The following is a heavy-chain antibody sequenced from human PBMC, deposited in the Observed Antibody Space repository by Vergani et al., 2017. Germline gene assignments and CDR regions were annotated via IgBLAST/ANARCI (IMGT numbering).Heavy chain of an antibody. D-gene: IGHD6-13*01. CDR1: GFTFSSYE. Sequence: EVQLVESGGGLVQPGGSLRLSCAASGFTFSSYEMNWVRQAPGKGLEWVANIKQDGSEKYYVDSVKGRFTISRDNAKNSLYLQMNSLRAEDTAVYYCAKERGRWRYWGQGTLVTVSS. CDR3: AKERGRWRY. CDR2: IKQDGSEK. V-gene: IGHV3-7*03. J-gene: IGHJ4*02.